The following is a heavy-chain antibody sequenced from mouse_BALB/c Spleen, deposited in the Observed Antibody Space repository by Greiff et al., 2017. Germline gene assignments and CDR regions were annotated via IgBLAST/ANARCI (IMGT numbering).Heavy chain of an antibody. CDR1: GFSLTSYG. V-gene: IGHV2-9*02. D-gene: IGHD1-1*01. Sequence: QVQLKESGPGLVAPSQSLSITCTVSGFSLTSYGVHWVRQPPGKGLEWLGVIWAGGSTNYNSALMSRLSISKDNSKSQVFLKMNSLQTDDTAMYYCARDGGYYGSSYYAMDYWGQGTSVTVSA. CDR3: ARDGGYYGSSYYAMDY. CDR2: IWAGGST. J-gene: IGHJ4*01.